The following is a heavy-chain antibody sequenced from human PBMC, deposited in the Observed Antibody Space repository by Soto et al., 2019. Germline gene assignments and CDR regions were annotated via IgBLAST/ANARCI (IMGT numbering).Heavy chain of an antibody. CDR3: TTDVPPSYDFWSGYYVAPSYYYYGMDV. CDR1: GLTFSDYY. V-gene: IGHV3-15*01. Sequence: GGSLRLSCAASGLTFSDYYMSWIRQAPGKGLEWVGRIKSKTDGGTTDYAAPVKGRFTISRDDSKNTLYLQMNSLKTEDTAVYCFTTDVPPSYDFWSGYYVAPSYYYYGMDVWGQGTRVTV. CDR2: IKSKTDGGTT. J-gene: IGHJ6*02. D-gene: IGHD3-3*01.